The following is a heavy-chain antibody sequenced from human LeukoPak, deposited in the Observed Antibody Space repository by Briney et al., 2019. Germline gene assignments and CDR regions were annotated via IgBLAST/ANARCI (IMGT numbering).Heavy chain of an antibody. CDR2: ISGSGVST. CDR3: AKYNWNDGYFYYGLDV. D-gene: IGHD1-1*01. CDR1: GFTFSSYA. J-gene: IGHJ6*02. V-gene: IGHV3-23*01. Sequence: GGSLRLSCAASGFTFSSYAMSWVRQAPGKGLEWVSVISGSGVSTYYADSVKGRFTISRDNSKNSLDLQMNSLRAEDTAIYYCAKYNWNDGYFYYGLDVWGPGTTVTVSS.